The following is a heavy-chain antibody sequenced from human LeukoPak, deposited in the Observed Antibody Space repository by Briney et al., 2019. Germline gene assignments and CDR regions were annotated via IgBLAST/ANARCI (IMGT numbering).Heavy chain of an antibody. J-gene: IGHJ5*02. Sequence: ASETLSLTCTVSGGSISSYYWSWIRQPPGKGLEWIGYIYYTGSTNYNPSLTSRVTMSVDTSENQFPLKLSSVTAADTAVYYCARYSRVLNWFDPWGQGTLVTVSS. D-gene: IGHD2-15*01. V-gene: IGHV4-59*01. CDR1: GGSISSYY. CDR3: ARYSRVLNWFDP. CDR2: IYYTGST.